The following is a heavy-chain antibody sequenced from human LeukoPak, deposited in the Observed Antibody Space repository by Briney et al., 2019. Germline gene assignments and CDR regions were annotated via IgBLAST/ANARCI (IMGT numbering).Heavy chain of an antibody. J-gene: IGHJ6*02. Sequence: SQTLSLTCTVSGGSISSGSYHWSWIRQPAGKGLEWIGRIYTSGSTNYNPSLKSRVTISVDTSKNQFSLKLSSVTAADTAVYYCARRNYYYYYGMDVWGQGTTVTVSS. CDR1: GGSISSGSYH. CDR2: IYTSGST. V-gene: IGHV4-61*02. CDR3: ARRNYYYYYGMDV.